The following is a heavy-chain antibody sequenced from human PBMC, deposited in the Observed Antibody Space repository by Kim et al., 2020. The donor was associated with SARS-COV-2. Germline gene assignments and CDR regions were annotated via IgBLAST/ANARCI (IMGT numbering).Heavy chain of an antibody. CDR3: ARELASTMPHKAFDV. CDR2: IYPDTGAT. CDR1: AYTFTGYY. D-gene: IGHD2-2*01. V-gene: IGHV1-2*02. Sequence: ASVKVSCKSSAYTFTGYYLHWVRQAPGQGLEYMGCIYPDTGATAYAQKFRGRVTMTGDTSINTSYMELTSLRSDDTAVYYCARELASTMPHKAFDVWGQGTLVTVSS. J-gene: IGHJ3*01.